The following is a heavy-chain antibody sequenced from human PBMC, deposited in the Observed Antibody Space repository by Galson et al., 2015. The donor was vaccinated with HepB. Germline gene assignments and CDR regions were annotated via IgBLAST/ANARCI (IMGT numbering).Heavy chain of an antibody. V-gene: IGHV1-18*04. CDR2: ISAYNGNT. J-gene: IGHJ3*02. Sequence: SVKVSCKASGYTFTSYGISWVRQAPGQGLEWMGWISAYNGNTNYAQKLQGRVTMTTDTSTSTAYMGLRSLRSDDTAVYYCARDPPSLGAFDIWGQGTMVTVSS. CDR1: GYTFTSYG. CDR3: ARDPPSLGAFDI. D-gene: IGHD3-16*01.